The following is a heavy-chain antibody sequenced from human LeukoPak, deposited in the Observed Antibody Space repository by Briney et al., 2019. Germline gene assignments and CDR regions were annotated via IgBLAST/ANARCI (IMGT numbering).Heavy chain of an antibody. V-gene: IGHV3-7*01. D-gene: IGHD2-2*01. Sequence: GGSLRLXCAGSGFTFSSHWMTWVRRAPGKGLESVANIKQDGSEKYSVDSVKGRFTISRDNAKNSLYLQMNSLRPEDTAVYYCARENSHQLPYTLDYWGQGTLVTVSS. CDR3: ARENSHQLPYTLDY. J-gene: IGHJ4*02. CDR1: GFTFSSHW. CDR2: IKQDGSEK.